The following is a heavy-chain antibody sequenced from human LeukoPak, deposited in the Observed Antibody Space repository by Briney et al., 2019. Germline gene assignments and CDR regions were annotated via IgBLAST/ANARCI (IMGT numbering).Heavy chain of an antibody. J-gene: IGHJ3*02. CDR2: IYYSGST. V-gene: IGHV4-59*01. CDR1: GGSISSYY. CDR3: ARVNSGSYYDAFDI. Sequence: SETLSLTCTVSGGSISSYYWSWIRQPPGKGLEWIGYIYYSGSTNYNPSLKSRVTISVDTSKNQFSLKLSSVTAADTAVYYCARVNSGSYYDAFDIWAKGQWSPSLQ. D-gene: IGHD1-26*01.